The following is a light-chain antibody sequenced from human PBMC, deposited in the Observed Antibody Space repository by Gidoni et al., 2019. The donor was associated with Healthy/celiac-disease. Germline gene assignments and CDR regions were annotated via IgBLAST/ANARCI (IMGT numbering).Light chain of an antibody. CDR3: QQLSSSPLT. CDR1: KGISSY. V-gene: IGKV1-9*01. J-gene: IGKJ3*01. CDR2: AAS. Sequence: DIQLTQSPSFLSASVGDRVTITCRASKGISSYLAWYQQKPGKAPKLLIYAASTLQGGVPSRFSGSGSGTEFTLTISSLQPEDFATYSCQQLSSSPLTFGPXTKVDIK.